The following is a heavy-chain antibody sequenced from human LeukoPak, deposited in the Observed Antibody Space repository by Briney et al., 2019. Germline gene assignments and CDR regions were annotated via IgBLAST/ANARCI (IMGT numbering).Heavy chain of an antibody. CDR3: AKSMVRGVTKGLYGMDV. Sequence: SGGSLRLSCAASGFTFSSYAMSWARQAPGKGLEWVSAISGSGGSTYYADSVKGRFTISRDNSKNTLYLQMNSLRAEDTAVYYCAKSMVRGVTKGLYGMDVWGQGTTVTVSS. J-gene: IGHJ6*02. CDR1: GFTFSSYA. CDR2: ISGSGGST. V-gene: IGHV3-23*01. D-gene: IGHD3-10*01.